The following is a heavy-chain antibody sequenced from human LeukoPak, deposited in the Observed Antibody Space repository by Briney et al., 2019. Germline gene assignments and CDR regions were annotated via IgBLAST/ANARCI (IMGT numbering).Heavy chain of an antibody. D-gene: IGHD4-11*01. CDR1: GGSISSGSYC. J-gene: IGHJ4*02. Sequence: SETLSLTCTVSGGSISSGSYCWSWIRQPAGKGLEWIGRICASGSTNYNPSLKSRVTISVDTSKNQSSMKLSSVTAADTAVYYCARGLSNLEYWGQGTLVTVSS. CDR2: ICASGST. CDR3: ARGLSNLEY. V-gene: IGHV4-61*02.